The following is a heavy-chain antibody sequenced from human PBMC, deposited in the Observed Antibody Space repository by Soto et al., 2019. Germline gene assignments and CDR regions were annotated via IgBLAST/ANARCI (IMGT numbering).Heavy chain of an antibody. J-gene: IGHJ6*02. V-gene: IGHV3-15*07. Sequence: GGSLRLSCAASGFTFSNAWMNWVRQAPGKGLEWVGRIKSKTDGGTTDYAAPVKGRFTISRDDSKNTLYLQMNSLKTEYTAVYYCTTAVLSSSWYPQNYYYYYGMDVWGQGTTVTVSS. D-gene: IGHD6-13*01. CDR3: TTAVLSSSWYPQNYYYYYGMDV. CDR2: IKSKTDGGTT. CDR1: GFTFSNAW.